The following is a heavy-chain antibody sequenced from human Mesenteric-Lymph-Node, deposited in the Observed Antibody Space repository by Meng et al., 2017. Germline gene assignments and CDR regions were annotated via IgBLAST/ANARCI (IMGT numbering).Heavy chain of an antibody. CDR1: VGSISSSSYF. CDR2: VVYSGTT. J-gene: IGHJ4*02. Sequence: QLQLMESGPGLGNPSETLSLPCPVSVGSISSSSYFWAWIRQPPGEGLEWIGSVVYSGTTYYTSSLKSRVSISVDTSKNQFSLKLSSVTAADTAVYYCARHHHSPTFDYWGQGTLVTVSS. D-gene: IGHD1-14*01. V-gene: IGHV4-39*01. CDR3: ARHHHSPTFDY.